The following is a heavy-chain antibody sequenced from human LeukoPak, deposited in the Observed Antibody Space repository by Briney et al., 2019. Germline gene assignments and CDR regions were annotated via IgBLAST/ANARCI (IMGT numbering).Heavy chain of an antibody. CDR2: IYSGGST. Sequence: GGSLRLSCAASGFTFSSNYMNWVRQAPGKGLEWVSVIYSGGSTYYSESVKGRFTISRDNSKNTLYLQMNSLKAEDTAVYYCARYNYGSDYFDYWGQGTLVTVSS. CDR3: ARYNYGSDYFDY. V-gene: IGHV3-53*01. CDR1: GFTFSSNY. D-gene: IGHD5-18*01. J-gene: IGHJ4*02.